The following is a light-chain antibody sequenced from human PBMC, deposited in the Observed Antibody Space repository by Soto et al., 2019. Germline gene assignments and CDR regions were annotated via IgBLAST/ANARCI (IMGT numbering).Light chain of an antibody. CDR1: QDISGW. V-gene: IGKV1-12*01. J-gene: IGKJ1*01. CDR2: AAS. Sequence: DIQMTQSPSSVSASVGDRVTITCRASQDISGWLAWYQQKPGRAPKLLIYAASSLQSGVPTRFAGNASGTSFTLTITSLQPEDFATYYCLQHNSYPLRWTFGQGTKVEIK. CDR3: LQHNSYPLRWT.